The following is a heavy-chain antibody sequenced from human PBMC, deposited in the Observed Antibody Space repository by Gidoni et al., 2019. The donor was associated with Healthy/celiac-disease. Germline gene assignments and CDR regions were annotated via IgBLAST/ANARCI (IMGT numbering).Heavy chain of an antibody. D-gene: IGHD3-16*01. CDR3: ARSQWTVTTFGGLGYFDY. V-gene: IGHV4-34*01. CDR2: INHSGST. CDR1: GGSFSGYY. J-gene: IGHJ4*02. Sequence: QVQLQQWGAGLLKPSETLSLTCAVYGGSFSGYYWSWIRQPPGKGLEWIGEINHSGSTNYNPSLKRRVTISVDTSKNQFSLKLSSVTAADTAVYYCARSQWTVTTFGGLGYFDYWGQGTLVTVSS.